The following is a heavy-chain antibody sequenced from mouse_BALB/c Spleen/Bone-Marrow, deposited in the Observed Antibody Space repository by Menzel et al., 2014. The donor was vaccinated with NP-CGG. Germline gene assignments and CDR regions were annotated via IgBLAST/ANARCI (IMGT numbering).Heavy chain of an antibody. V-gene: IGHV1-18*01. Sequence: VQLQQPGPELVEPGASVKISCKTSGYTFTDYTMRWVKQSHGKSLEWIGHINPNIGGTNYNQKFKGKATLTLDKSSRTAYMELRSLTSEDSAVYYCTRSRYGDYWGQGTTLTVSS. D-gene: IGHD2-14*01. CDR3: TRSRYGDY. CDR1: GYTFTDYT. CDR2: INPNIGGT. J-gene: IGHJ2*01.